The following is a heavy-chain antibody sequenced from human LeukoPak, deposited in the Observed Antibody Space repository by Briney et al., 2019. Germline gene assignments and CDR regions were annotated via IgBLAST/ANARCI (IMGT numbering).Heavy chain of an antibody. J-gene: IGHJ4*02. D-gene: IGHD3-10*01. CDR3: ASPSVLWFGELPPHFDY. CDR2: SIPIFGTA. Sequence: SVKLSCKASGATFSSYAISWVRQAPGQGLEWMGGSIPIFGTANYAQKFQGRVTITADESTSTAYMELSSLRSEDTAVYYCASPSVLWFGELPPHFDYWGQGILVSVSS. CDR1: GATFSSYA. V-gene: IGHV1-69*13.